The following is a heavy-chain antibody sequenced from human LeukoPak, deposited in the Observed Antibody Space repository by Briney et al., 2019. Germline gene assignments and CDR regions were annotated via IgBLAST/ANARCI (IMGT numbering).Heavy chain of an antibody. CDR1: GFTFSGSA. V-gene: IGHV3-73*01. J-gene: IGHJ5*02. CDR2: IRSKTNSYAT. CDR3: ARVTRAPYYYGSGSYPRNWFDP. Sequence: GGSLRLSCAASGFTFSGSAMRWVRQASWKGLEWVGRIRSKTNSYATAYAASVKGRFTISRDDSKNTAYLQMNSLRAEDTAVYYCARVTRAPYYYGSGSYPRNWFDPWGQGTLVTVSS. D-gene: IGHD3-10*01.